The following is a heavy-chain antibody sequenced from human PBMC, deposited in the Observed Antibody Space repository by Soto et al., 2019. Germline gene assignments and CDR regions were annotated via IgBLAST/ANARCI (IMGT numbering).Heavy chain of an antibody. Sequence: EVQLVETGGGLIQPGGSLRLSCAASGFTVSSNYMSWVRQAPGKGLEWVSVIYSGGSTYYADSVKGRFTISRDNSKNTLYLQMNSLRAEDTAVYYCARLLRFLEWLSDWGQGTLVTVSS. CDR1: GFTVSSNY. CDR2: IYSGGST. V-gene: IGHV3-53*02. J-gene: IGHJ4*02. D-gene: IGHD3-3*01. CDR3: ARLLRFLEWLSD.